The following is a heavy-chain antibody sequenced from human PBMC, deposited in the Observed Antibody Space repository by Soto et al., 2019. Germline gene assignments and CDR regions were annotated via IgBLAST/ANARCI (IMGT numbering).Heavy chain of an antibody. J-gene: IGHJ4*02. CDR2: IYYSGTT. CDR1: GGSISSTPYY. V-gene: IGHV4-39*01. D-gene: IGHD3-22*01. Sequence: SETLSLTCSVSGGSISSTPYYWGWIRQPPGKGLEWLGTIYYSGTTSYNPSLKSRVIISVDTSNNQFFLKLRSVTAADTAVYYCARHRQYYDTSGYQQRYFDYWGQGTQVTVSS. CDR3: ARHRQYYDTSGYQQRYFDY.